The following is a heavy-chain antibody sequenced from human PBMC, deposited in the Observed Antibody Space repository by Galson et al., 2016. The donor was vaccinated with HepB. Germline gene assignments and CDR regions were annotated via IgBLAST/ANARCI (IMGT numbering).Heavy chain of an antibody. J-gene: IGHJ4*02. D-gene: IGHD3-16*01. CDR2: IGWNPATL. V-gene: IGHV3-48*01. Sequence: SLRLSCAVSGFSFSSFSMNWLCQAPGKGLEWVSYIGWNPATLKYADSVKGRFTISRDNAKNSVYLQMTNLGGEDTAVYFCARDKDYGFDYWGQGVLVTVSS. CDR3: ARDKDYGFDY. CDR1: GFSFSSFS.